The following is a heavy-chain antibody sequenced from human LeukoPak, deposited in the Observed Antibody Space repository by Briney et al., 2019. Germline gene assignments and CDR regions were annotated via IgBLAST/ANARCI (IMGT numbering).Heavy chain of an antibody. J-gene: IGHJ4*02. CDR2: ISDDGINK. CDR3: AGDPGVRLRYFDWLFDY. V-gene: IGHV3-30-3*01. Sequence: PGGSLRVSCAASGFTFSSRGMKCVRDAPGEAGVGGADISDDGINKYYAESVKGRFTISRANSQRTMYLPMSSLRGAATAVYYCAGDPGVRLRYFDWLFDYWGQGTLVTVSS. D-gene: IGHD3-9*01. CDR1: GFTFSSRG.